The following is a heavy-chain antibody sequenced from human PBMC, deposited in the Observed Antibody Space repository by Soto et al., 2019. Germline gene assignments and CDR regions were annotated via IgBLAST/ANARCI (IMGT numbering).Heavy chain of an antibody. V-gene: IGHV4-31*03. Sequence: SETLSLTCTVFGGSISRRGYYRSWIRQHPGKGLEWIGYIYYSGGTYYNPSLKSRVTISVDTSKNQFSLKLSSVTAADTAVYYCAKDPNPQYCSGACWHFAWGQGTLVTVSS. CDR2: IYYSGGT. J-gene: IGHJ4*02. CDR3: AKDPNPQYCSGACWHFA. CDR1: GGSISRRGYY. D-gene: IGHD2-15*01.